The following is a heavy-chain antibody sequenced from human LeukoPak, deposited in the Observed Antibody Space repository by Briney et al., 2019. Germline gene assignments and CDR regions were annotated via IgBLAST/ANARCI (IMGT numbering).Heavy chain of an antibody. CDR1: GFTFGDYW. J-gene: IGHJ4*02. Sequence: SGGSLRLSCAGSGFTFGDYWMSWVRQAPGKGLEWVAYIKQDGSVKQYVDSVKGRFTISRDNAKNSVYLQMNSLRAEDTAVYYCSSGNEFDYWGQGTLVTVSS. CDR2: IKQDGSVK. D-gene: IGHD1-1*01. V-gene: IGHV3-7*01. CDR3: SSGNEFDY.